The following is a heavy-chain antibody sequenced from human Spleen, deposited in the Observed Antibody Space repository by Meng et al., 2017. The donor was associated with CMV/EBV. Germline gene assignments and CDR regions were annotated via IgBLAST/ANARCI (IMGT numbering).Heavy chain of an antibody. D-gene: IGHD2-15*01. Sequence: ASVKVSCKASGYTFASYDVNWVRQATGQGLEWMGWVNPHSGGTNYAQKFQGRVTMTRDTSISTAYMELSRLRSDDTAVYYCSRWLESGGSCPDVWGQGTAVTVSS. CDR2: VNPHSGGT. CDR1: GYTFASYD. J-gene: IGHJ6*02. V-gene: IGHV1-2*02. CDR3: SRWLESGGSCPDV.